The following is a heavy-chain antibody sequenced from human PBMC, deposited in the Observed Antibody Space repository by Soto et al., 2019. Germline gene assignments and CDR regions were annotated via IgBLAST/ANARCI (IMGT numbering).Heavy chain of an antibody. J-gene: IGHJ4*02. V-gene: IGHV3-30*18. D-gene: IGHD6-19*01. CDR2: ISDDGSQK. CDR3: AKEAPGGWHFFDT. Sequence: GGSLRLSCVTSGFTFNNFGMKWVRQAPGKGLEWVAFISDDGSQKYYGDSVKGRFTISRDNSKNTLSLRMISLRTEDTSVYYCAKEAPGGWHFFDTWGQGTLVTVSS. CDR1: GFTFNNFG.